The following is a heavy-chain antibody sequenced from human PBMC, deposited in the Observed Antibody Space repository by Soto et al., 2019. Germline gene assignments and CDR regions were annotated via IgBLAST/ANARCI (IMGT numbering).Heavy chain of an antibody. CDR1: GGSISSSNS. CDR3: ARHSPDFDWLSQFDY. D-gene: IGHD3-9*01. V-gene: IGHV4-4*02. Sequence: SETLSLTCAVSGGSISSSNSWSWVRQSPGKGLEWIGEIFHSGSTNYSPSLESRDIISLDKSKNQFSMKLSSVAAADTAVYYCARHSPDFDWLSQFDYWGQGTVVTVSS. CDR2: IFHSGST. J-gene: IGHJ4*02.